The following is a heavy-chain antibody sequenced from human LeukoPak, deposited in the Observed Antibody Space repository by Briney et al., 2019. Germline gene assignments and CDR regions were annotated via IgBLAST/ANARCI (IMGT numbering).Heavy chain of an antibody. V-gene: IGHV3-11*04. CDR3: ARAPPDWECSNSICYTWYFDL. D-gene: IGHD2-2*02. J-gene: IGHJ2*01. Sequence: PGGSLRLSCAASGFMFSDYYVSWIRQAPGKGLEWVSYISPSGSTIFYADSVKGRFTISRDNAKNSLFLQMNNLGVEDTAVYYCARAPPDWECSNSICYTWYFDLWGRGTLVTVSS. CDR1: GFMFSDYY. CDR2: ISPSGSTI.